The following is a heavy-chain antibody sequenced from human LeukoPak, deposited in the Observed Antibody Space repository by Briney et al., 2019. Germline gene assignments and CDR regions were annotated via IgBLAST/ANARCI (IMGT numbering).Heavy chain of an antibody. V-gene: IGHV3-23*01. Sequence: GGSLRLSCAAPGFTFSSYAMSWVRQAPGKGLEWVSAISGSGGSTYYADSVKGRFAISRDNSKNTLYLQMNSLRAEDTAVYYCAKPDSSWYHYYGMDVWGQGTTVTVSS. CDR1: GFTFSSYA. J-gene: IGHJ6*02. D-gene: IGHD6-13*01. CDR3: AKPDSSWYHYYGMDV. CDR2: ISGSGGST.